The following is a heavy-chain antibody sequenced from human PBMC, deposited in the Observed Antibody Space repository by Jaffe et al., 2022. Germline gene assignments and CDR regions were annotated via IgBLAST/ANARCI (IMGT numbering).Heavy chain of an antibody. D-gene: IGHD6-13*01. V-gene: IGHV3-48*03. CDR2: ISSSGSTI. J-gene: IGHJ4*02. CDR1: GFTFSSYE. Sequence: EVQLVESGGGLVQPGGSLRLSCAASGFTFSSYEMNWVRQAPGKGLEWVSYISSSGSTIYYADSVKGRFTISRDNAKNSLYLQMNSLRAEDTAVYYCARESSWSFDYWGQGTLVTVSS. CDR3: ARESSWSFDY.